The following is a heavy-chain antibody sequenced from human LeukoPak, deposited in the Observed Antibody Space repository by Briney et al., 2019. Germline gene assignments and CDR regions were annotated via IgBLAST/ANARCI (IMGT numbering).Heavy chain of an antibody. D-gene: IGHD3-3*01. CDR2: IYYSGRT. CDR1: GGSISSYY. Sequence: PSETLSLTCTVSGGSISSYYWSWIRQPPGKGLEWIGYIYYSGRTNYHPSLKSRVTISVDTSKDQFSLKLSSVTAADTAVYYCARVDYDFWSGPRVYFDYWGQGTLVTVSS. V-gene: IGHV4-59*01. CDR3: ARVDYDFWSGPRVYFDY. J-gene: IGHJ4*02.